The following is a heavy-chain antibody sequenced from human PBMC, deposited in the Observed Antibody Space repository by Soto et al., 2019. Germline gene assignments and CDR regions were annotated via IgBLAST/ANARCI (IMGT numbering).Heavy chain of an antibody. CDR2: INPSGGST. CDR1: GYSFTIYY. Sequence: ASVKVSCKASGYSFTIYYMHWVRQAPGQGLEWMGIINPSGGSTSYAQKFQGRVTMTRDTSTSTVYMELSSLRSEDTAVYYCARDLGSSWYYYYYGMDVWGQGTTVTVSS. J-gene: IGHJ6*02. CDR3: ARDLGSSWYYYYYGMDV. D-gene: IGHD6-13*01. V-gene: IGHV1-46*03.